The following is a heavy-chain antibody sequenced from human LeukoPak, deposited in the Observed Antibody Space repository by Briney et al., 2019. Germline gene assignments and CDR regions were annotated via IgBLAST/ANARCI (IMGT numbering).Heavy chain of an antibody. D-gene: IGHD3-10*01. CDR1: GGSTISGSYY. CDR3: ARQEGESDAFDI. V-gene: IGHV4-61*02. J-gene: IGHJ3*02. CDR2: MYTSGST. Sequence: SETLSLTCTVSGGSTISGSYYWTWIRQPAGKGLEWIGRMYTSGSTNYNPSLRSRVTISPDTSKTLFSLNLRSVTAADTAVYYCARQEGESDAFDIWGQGTLVTVSS.